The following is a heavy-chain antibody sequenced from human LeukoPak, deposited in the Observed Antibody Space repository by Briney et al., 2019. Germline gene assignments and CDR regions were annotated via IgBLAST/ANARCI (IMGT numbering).Heavy chain of an antibody. CDR3: ARGRLGDTAMVTSDY. CDR1: GYTFTSYD. J-gene: IGHJ4*02. D-gene: IGHD5-18*01. Sequence: SVKVSCKASGYTFTSYDINWVRQATGQGLEWMGGIIPIFGTANYAQEFQGRVTITADESTSTAYMELSSLRSEDTAVYYCARGRLGDTAMVTSDYWGQGTLVTVSS. CDR2: IIPIFGTA. V-gene: IGHV1-69*13.